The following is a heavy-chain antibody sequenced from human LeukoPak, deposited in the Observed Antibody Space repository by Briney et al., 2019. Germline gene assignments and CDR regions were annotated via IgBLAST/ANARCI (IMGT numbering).Heavy chain of an antibody. V-gene: IGHV3-11*01. J-gene: IGHJ5*02. D-gene: IGHD6-13*01. Sequence: TGGSLRLSCTASGFTFSDYYMSWIRQAPGKGLEWVSYISSSGSTIYYADSVKGRFTISRDNAKNSLYLQMNSLRAEDTAVYYCASEEKVGSSSWYNWFDPWGQGTLVTVSS. CDR2: ISSSGSTI. CDR1: GFTFSDYY. CDR3: ASEEKVGSSSWYNWFDP.